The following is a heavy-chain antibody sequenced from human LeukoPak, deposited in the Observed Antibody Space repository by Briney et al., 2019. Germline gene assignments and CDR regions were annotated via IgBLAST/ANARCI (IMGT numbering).Heavy chain of an antibody. CDR2: INNDGSST. V-gene: IGHV3-74*01. J-gene: IGHJ4*02. Sequence: GGSLRLSCAASGFTFSSYWMHWVRQAPGKGLVWVSRINNDGSSTNYADSVKGRFTISRDNAKNTLYLQMNILRAEDTAIYYCAKARQGHFDYWGQGTLVTVSS. CDR3: AKARQGHFDY. CDR1: GFTFSSYW.